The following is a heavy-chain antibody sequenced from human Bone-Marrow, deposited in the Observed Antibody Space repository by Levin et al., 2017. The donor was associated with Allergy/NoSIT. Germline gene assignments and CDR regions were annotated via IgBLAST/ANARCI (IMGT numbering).Heavy chain of an antibody. CDR3: AKHIDLGVQRAFDI. V-gene: IGHV5-51*01. J-gene: IGHJ3*02. Sequence: GESLKISCKGSGYSVSKYWIGWVRQMPGKGLEWMGIVYPGDSDTRYSPSFQGQVTISADKSINTAYLQWSSLKASDTAIYYCAKHIDLGVQRAFDIWGQGTMVIVSS. CDR2: VYPGDSDT. D-gene: IGHD3-16*01. CDR1: GYSVSKYW.